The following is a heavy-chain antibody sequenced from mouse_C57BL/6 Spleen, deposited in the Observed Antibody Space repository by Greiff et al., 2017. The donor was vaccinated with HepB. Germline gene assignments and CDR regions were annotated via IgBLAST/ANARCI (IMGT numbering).Heavy chain of an antibody. J-gene: IGHJ1*03. CDR1: GFTFSDYY. V-gene: IGHV5-16*01. CDR2: INYDGSST. Sequence: EVQLVESEGGLVQPGSSMKLSCTASGFTFSDYYMAWVRQVPEKGLEWVANINYDGSSTYYLDSLKSRFIISRDNAKNILYLQMSSLKSEDTATYYCARDGNFDVWGTGTTVTVSS. D-gene: IGHD4-1*01. CDR3: ARDGNFDV.